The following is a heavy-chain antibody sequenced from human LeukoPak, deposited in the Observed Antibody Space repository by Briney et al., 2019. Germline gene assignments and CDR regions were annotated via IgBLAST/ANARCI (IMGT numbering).Heavy chain of an antibody. Sequence: SETLSLTCTVSGASISSYFWSWIQQPPGRGLEWIGYISYSGTTNFSPSLKSRVTISVDTSKNHFSLKLNSVTAADTAMYYCARSLYGSSPNPYYFDYWGQGTLVTVSS. CDR1: GASISSYF. CDR2: ISYSGTT. J-gene: IGHJ4*02. D-gene: IGHD6-6*01. V-gene: IGHV4-59*12. CDR3: ARSLYGSSPNPYYFDY.